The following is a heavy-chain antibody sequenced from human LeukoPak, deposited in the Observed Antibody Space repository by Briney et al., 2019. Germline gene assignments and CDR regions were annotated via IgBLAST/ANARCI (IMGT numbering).Heavy chain of an antibody. CDR1: GYTFTGYY. CDR2: INPNSGGT. J-gene: IGHJ1*01. D-gene: IGHD2-2*01. Sequence: GASVKVFYKASGYTFTGYYMHWVRQAPGQGLEWMGWINPNSGGTNYAQKFQGRVTMTRDTSISTAYMELSRLRSDDTAVYYCARGLDCSSTSCYFQHWGQGTLVTVSS. CDR3: ARGLDCSSTSCYFQH. V-gene: IGHV1-2*02.